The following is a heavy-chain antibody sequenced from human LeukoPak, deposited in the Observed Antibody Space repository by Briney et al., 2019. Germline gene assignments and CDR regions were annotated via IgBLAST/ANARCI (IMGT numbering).Heavy chain of an antibody. CDR2: INDRGHT. J-gene: IGHJ4*02. CDR1: AFTFSDYS. V-gene: IGHV4-34*01. Sequence: GSLRLSCAASAFTFSDYSMNWIRQFPGNGLEWIGEINDRGHTNYNPSLESRVTISVDTSKKQFSLKLSSVAAADTAVYYCARDPTTVVTTPYYFDFWGQGTLVTVSS. CDR3: ARDPTTVVTTPYYFDF. D-gene: IGHD4-23*01.